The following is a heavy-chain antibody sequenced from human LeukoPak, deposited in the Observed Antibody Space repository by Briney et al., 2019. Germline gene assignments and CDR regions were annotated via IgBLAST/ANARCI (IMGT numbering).Heavy chain of an antibody. J-gene: IGHJ4*02. CDR3: ARDRWGYSYGYYFDY. CDR1: GFTFSSYA. Sequence: PGGSLRLSCAASGFTFSSYAMHWVRQAPGEGLEWVAVISYDGSNKYYADSVKGRSTISRDNSKNTLYLQMNSLRAEDTAVYYCARDRWGYSYGYYFDYWGQGTLVTVSS. CDR2: ISYDGSNK. V-gene: IGHV3-30-3*01. D-gene: IGHD5-18*01.